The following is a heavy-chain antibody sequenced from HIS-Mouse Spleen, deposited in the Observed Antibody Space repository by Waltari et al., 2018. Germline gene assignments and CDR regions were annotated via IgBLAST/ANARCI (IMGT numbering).Heavy chain of an antibody. D-gene: IGHD6-13*01. J-gene: IGHJ2*01. V-gene: IGHV4-39*07. CDR1: GGSISSSSYY. CDR3: AREIPYSSSWYDWYFDL. CDR2: IYYSGST. Sequence: QLQLQESGPGLVKPSETLSLTCTVSGGSISSSSYYWGWIRQPPGKGLEWFGSIYYSGSTDYNPCLKRRGTISVDTSKNQFSLKLSSVTAADTAVYYCAREIPYSSSWYDWYFDLWGRGTLVTVSS.